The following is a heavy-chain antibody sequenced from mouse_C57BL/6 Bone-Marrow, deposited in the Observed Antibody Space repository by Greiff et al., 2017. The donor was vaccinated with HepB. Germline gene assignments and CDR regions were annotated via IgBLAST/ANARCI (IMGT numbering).Heavy chain of an antibody. CDR2: IDPSDSYT. CDR3: ARSGEFFSIYYYGSSYVDY. D-gene: IGHD1-1*01. V-gene: IGHV1-50*01. Sequence: VQLQQPGAELVKPGASVKLSCKASGYTFTSYWMQWVKQRPGQGLEWIGEIDPSDSYTNYNQKFKGKATLTVDTSSSTAYMPLSSLTSEDSAVYYCARSGEFFSIYYYGSSYVDYWCPGTTLTVSS. J-gene: IGHJ2*01. CDR1: GYTFTSYW.